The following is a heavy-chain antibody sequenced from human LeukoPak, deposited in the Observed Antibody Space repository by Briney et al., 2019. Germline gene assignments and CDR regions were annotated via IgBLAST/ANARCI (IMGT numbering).Heavy chain of an antibody. CDR3: ARDRGGSGRAPESFQH. CDR1: GYTFTSYD. CDR2: MNPNSGIT. Sequence: GASVKVSCKASGYTFTSYDINWVRQATGQGLEWMGWMNPNSGITGYAQKFQGRVTMTRNTSISTAYMELSSLRSEDTAVYCCARDRGGSGRAPESFQHWGQGTLVTVSS. V-gene: IGHV1-8*01. J-gene: IGHJ1*01. D-gene: IGHD3-10*01.